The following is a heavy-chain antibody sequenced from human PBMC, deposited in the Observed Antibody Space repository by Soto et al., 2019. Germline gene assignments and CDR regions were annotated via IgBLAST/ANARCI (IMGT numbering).Heavy chain of an antibody. CDR3: ARGNIVLVPAANYYYYGMDV. Sequence: QVQLVQSGAEVKKPGASVKVSCKASGYTFTSYDINWVRQATGQGLEWMGWMNPNSGNTGYAQKFQGRVTMTRNTSISTAYIELSSLRSEDTAVYYCARGNIVLVPAANYYYYGMDVWGQGTTVTVSS. J-gene: IGHJ6*02. CDR1: GYTFTSYD. CDR2: MNPNSGNT. D-gene: IGHD2-2*01. V-gene: IGHV1-8*01.